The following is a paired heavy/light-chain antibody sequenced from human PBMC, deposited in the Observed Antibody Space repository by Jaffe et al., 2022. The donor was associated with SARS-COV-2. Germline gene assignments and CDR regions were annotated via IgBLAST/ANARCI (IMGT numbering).Light chain of an antibody. V-gene: IGKV3-15*01. Sequence: IVMTQSPATLSVSPGERATLSCRASQSVNSNLAWYQQKPGQAPRLVIYGVSTRATGIPGRFSGSGSGTEFTLTISSLQSEDFAVYFCQQHNNWPRTFGQGTKVEIK. J-gene: IGKJ1*01. CDR3: QQHNNWPRT. CDR1: QSVNSN. CDR2: GVS.
Heavy chain of an antibody. V-gene: IGHV4-4*07. CDR2: IYHSGNT. CDR1: GASITRYY. D-gene: IGHD3-22*01. J-gene: IGHJ4*02. Sequence: QVQLQESGPGLVKPAQTLSLTCTVSGASITRYYWSWVRQAAGQGLEWIGRIYHSGNTNYNPSLKGRVTLSVDTSKNQFSLKVDSLTAADTAVYYCARDDDPNDSSGWGTFEYWGQGILVTVSS. CDR3: ARDDDPNDSSGWGTFEY.